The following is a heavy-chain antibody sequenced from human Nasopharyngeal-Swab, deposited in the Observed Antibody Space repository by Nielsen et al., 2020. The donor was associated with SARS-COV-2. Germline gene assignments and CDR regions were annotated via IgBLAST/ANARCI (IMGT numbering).Heavy chain of an antibody. D-gene: IGHD6-13*01. J-gene: IGHJ3*02. V-gene: IGHV2-26*01. CDR1: GFSLSNARMG. Sequence: SGPTLVKPTETLTLTCTVSGFSLSNARMGVSWIRQPPGKALEWLAHIFSNDEKSYSTSLKSRLTISKDTSKSQVVLTMTNMDPVDTATYYCARMDFSRSWYEGGAFDIWGQGTMVTVSS. CDR2: IFSNDEK. CDR3: ARMDFSRSWYEGGAFDI.